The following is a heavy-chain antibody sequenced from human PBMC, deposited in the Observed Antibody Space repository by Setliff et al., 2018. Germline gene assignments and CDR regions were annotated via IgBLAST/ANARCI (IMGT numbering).Heavy chain of an antibody. CDR1: GVSVASHY. D-gene: IGHD1-1*01. V-gene: IGHV4-59*02. CDR2: VHDNGET. CDR3: ARGSTGIYDP. Sequence: SETLSLTCTVSGVSVASHYWSWIRQAPGTGLEWIAYVHDNGETNQNPSLKSRVTISVDTSKNQFSLKMTSVTAVDTAIYYCARGSTGIYDPWGQGILVTVSS. J-gene: IGHJ5*02.